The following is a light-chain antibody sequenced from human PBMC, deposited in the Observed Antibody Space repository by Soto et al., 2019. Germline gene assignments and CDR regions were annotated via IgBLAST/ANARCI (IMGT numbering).Light chain of an antibody. V-gene: IGKV3-15*01. CDR3: QHYNNWPPMYT. Sequence: EILMTQSPATLSVSPGERATLSRRASQSVGSNLAWYQQKPGQAPRLLIYGASTRATGLPARFSGSGSGTEFTLTISSLQSEDFAVYYCQHYNNWPPMYTFGQGTRLEIK. CDR1: QSVGSN. CDR2: GAS. J-gene: IGKJ5*01.